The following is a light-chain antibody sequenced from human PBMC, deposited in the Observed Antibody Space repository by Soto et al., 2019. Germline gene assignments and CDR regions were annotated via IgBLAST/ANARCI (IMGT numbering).Light chain of an antibody. CDR1: SREVGRYNV. J-gene: IGLJ1*01. CDR2: EVS. V-gene: IGLV2-23*02. CDR3: CSYAGSSTYV. Sequence: QSVLTQPASVSGFPGQSITISCTGTSREVGRYNVVSWYQHHPGKAPKLIIYEVSKLPSGVSNRFSGSKSGYTASLTISGLQAEDEADYYCCSYAGSSTYVFGSGTKVTVL.